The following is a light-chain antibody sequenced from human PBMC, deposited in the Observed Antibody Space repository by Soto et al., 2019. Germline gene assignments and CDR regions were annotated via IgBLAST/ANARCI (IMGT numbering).Light chain of an antibody. J-gene: IGLJ2*01. CDR3: SSYAGGNNVI. CDR2: DVT. V-gene: IGLV2-8*01. Sequence: HSVLTQPPSASGSPGQSVTISCTGTSSDVGGYNYVSWYQQHPGKAPKLMIYDVTKRPSGVPDRFSGSKSGNTASLTVSGLQAEDEADYYCSSYAGGNNVIFGGGTKLTVL. CDR1: SSDVGGYNY.